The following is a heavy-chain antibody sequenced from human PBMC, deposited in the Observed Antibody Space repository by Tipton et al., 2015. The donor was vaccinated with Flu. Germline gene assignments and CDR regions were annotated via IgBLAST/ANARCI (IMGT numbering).Heavy chain of an antibody. V-gene: IGHV4-61*02. D-gene: IGHD4-17*01. Sequence: LRLSCTVSGGSVSSGSYFWSWIRQPAGKGLEWIGRMYTSGSTNYNPTLKSRVTISVDTSKNQFSLKLSSVAAADTAVYYCARELDYGVFSPYFDYCGQGTLVAVSS. CDR1: GGSVSSGSYF. CDR3: ARELDYGVFSPYFDY. J-gene: IGHJ4*02. CDR2: MYTSGST.